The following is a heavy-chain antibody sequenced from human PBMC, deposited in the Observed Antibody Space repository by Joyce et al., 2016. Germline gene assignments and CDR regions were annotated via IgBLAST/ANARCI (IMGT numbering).Heavy chain of an antibody. Sequence: EVQLVESGGGLVKPGGSLRISCAASGFNFSTSSMSWFRRASGKGREWGSAISSDSTYIFYADAVKGRFTVSRDNAKNSLYLQMNSLRAEDTAVFFCARGGIVYDYSMDLWGQGTTVTVSS. D-gene: IGHD3-22*01. V-gene: IGHV3-21*02. J-gene: IGHJ6*02. CDR1: GFNFSTSS. CDR3: ARGGIVYDYSMDL. CDR2: ISSDSTYI.